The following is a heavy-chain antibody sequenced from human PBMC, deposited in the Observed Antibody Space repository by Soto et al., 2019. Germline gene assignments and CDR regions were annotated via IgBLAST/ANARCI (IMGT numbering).Heavy chain of an antibody. D-gene: IGHD4-17*01. CDR1: GGTFSSYA. CDR2: IIPIFGTA. V-gene: IGHV1-69*01. J-gene: IGHJ4*01. Sequence: QVQLVQSGAEVKKPGSSVKVSCKASGGTFSSYAISWVRQAPGQGLEWMGGIIPIFGTANYAQTFQGKVTITADESTRTAYMGLSSLRSEDTAVYYCARDLSIGQLRWMTDPGDYWGQGTLVTVSS. CDR3: ARDLSIGQLRWMTDPGDY.